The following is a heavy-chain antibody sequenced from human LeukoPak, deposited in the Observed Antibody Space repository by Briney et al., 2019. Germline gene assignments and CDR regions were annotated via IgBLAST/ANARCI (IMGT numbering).Heavy chain of an antibody. Sequence: HPGGSLRLSCAASGFTFSSYEMNWVRQAPGKGLEWVSYISSSGSTIYYADSVKGRFTISRDNAKNSLYLQMNSLRAEDTAVYYCARVVVVVPAAISRYYMDVWGKGTTVTISS. CDR2: ISSSGSTI. D-gene: IGHD2-2*01. CDR3: ARVVVVVPAAISRYYMDV. J-gene: IGHJ6*03. CDR1: GFTFSSYE. V-gene: IGHV3-48*03.